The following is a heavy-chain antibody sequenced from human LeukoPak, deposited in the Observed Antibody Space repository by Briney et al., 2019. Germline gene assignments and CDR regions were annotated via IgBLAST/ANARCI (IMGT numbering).Heavy chain of an antibody. CDR3: ANDGRLSGSYGDLDY. CDR2: ISGNAGST. Sequence: RGSLRLSCAASGFTFSTYAMSWVRQAPGKGLEWVSTISGNAGSTYYADSVKGRFTISRDNSKNTLYLQMNSLRAEDTAVYYCANDGRLSGSYGDLDYWGQGTLVTVSS. V-gene: IGHV3-23*01. CDR1: GFTFSTYA. J-gene: IGHJ4*02. D-gene: IGHD1-26*01.